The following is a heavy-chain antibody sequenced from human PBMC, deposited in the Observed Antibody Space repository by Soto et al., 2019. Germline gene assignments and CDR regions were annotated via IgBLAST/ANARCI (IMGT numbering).Heavy chain of an antibody. CDR2: ISSSSSYI. V-gene: IGHV3-21*01. J-gene: IGHJ4*02. Sequence: GGSLRLSCAASGFTFSSYSMNWVRQAPGKGLEWVSSISSSSSYIYYADSVKGRFTISRDNAKNSLYLQMNSLRAEDTAVYYCASPSNYYDSSGYYSFDYWGQGTLVTVSS. CDR1: GFTFSSYS. CDR3: ASPSNYYDSSGYYSFDY. D-gene: IGHD3-22*01.